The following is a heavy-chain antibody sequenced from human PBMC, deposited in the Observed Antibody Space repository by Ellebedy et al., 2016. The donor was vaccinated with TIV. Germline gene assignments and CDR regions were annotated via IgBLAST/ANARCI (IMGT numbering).Heavy chain of an antibody. D-gene: IGHD3-22*01. CDR2: ISCYNGNT. J-gene: IGHJ3*01. CDR3: ARDYYYTSGYYYHAFDV. CDR1: GYNFTTYG. V-gene: IGHV1-18*04. Sequence: ASVKVSCXASGYNFTTYGINWVRQAPGQGLEWMGWISCYNGNTNYAQKFQGAVTMTTDTSTSTAYMELRSLRSDDTAVYYCARDYYYTSGYYYHAFDVWGQGTMVTVSS.